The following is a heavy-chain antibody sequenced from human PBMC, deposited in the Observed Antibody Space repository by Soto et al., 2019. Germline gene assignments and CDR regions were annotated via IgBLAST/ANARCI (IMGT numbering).Heavy chain of an antibody. D-gene: IGHD5-12*01. CDR2: IDTSGTST. J-gene: IGHJ4*02. CDR1: GFTFTNFW. V-gene: IGHV3-74*01. CDR3: AKDGWYDGYRYFDY. Sequence: GGSLRLSCGASGFTFTNFWMHWVRQVPGKGLVWVSRIDTSGTSTSYADSVKGRFTISRDNSKNTLYLQMNSLRAEDTAVYYCAKDGWYDGYRYFDYWGQGTLVTVSS.